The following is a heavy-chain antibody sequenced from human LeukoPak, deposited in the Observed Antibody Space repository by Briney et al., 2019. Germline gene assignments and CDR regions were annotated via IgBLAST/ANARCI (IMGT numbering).Heavy chain of an antibody. Sequence: GGSLRLSCTASGFTFSTYAMSWVRQAPGKGLEWVSVIYSGGSTYYADSVKGRFTISRDNSKNTLYLQMNSLRAEDTAVYYCARTHSSSWYDFDYWGQGTLVTVSS. D-gene: IGHD6-13*01. CDR3: ARTHSSSWYDFDY. V-gene: IGHV3-53*01. J-gene: IGHJ4*02. CDR2: IYSGGST. CDR1: GFTFSTYA.